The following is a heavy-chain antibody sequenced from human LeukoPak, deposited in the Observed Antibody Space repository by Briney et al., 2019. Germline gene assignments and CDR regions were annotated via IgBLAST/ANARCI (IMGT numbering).Heavy chain of an antibody. J-gene: IGHJ4*02. Sequence: ASVKVSCKSYGSIFNVYYMHWVRQVPGQGLEWMGWISPDGGVTNYAQKFQGRVTLTRDSAITTDYMELSRLTSDDTAVYYCARENWYYDHWGQGTLVTVSS. CDR2: ISPDGGVT. V-gene: IGHV1-2*02. CDR1: GSIFNVYY. CDR3: ARENWYYDH.